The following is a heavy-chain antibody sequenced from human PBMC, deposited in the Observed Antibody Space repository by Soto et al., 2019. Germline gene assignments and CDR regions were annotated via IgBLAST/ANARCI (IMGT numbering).Heavy chain of an antibody. CDR3: ARIPVDTYLINWLDQ. D-gene: IGHD3-16*01. CDR2: VYYSGST. V-gene: IGHV4-61*01. J-gene: IGHJ4*02. Sequence: ASETRWRTCTFCVCSVISFCYYLSFVRQPPWKGLEWIVYVYYSGSTNYNPSLKSRVSISLDTSKNQFYLRLTSVTAADTAVYYCARIPVDTYLINWLDQWGQGTLVNVSS. CDR1: VCSVISFCYY.